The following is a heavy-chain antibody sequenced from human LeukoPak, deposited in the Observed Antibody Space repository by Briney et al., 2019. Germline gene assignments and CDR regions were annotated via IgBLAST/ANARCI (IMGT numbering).Heavy chain of an antibody. D-gene: IGHD2-2*01. CDR2: VYYSGST. J-gene: IGHJ5*01. Sequence: PSETLSLTCSVSGDSFSNYYWTWIRQPPGKGLEWIGYVYYSGSTNYNPSLKTRLHLSVDTSKNRFSLKLSSATAADTAVYYCASSPRLTTSWFLFDSWGHGTLVTVSS. V-gene: IGHV4-59*08. CDR1: GDSFSNYY. CDR3: ASSPRLTTSWFLFDS.